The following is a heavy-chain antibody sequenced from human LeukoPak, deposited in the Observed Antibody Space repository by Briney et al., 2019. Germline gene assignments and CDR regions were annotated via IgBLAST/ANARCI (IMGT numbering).Heavy chain of an antibody. CDR2: IRSKANNYAS. CDR3: SRQTLVRGVIEDY. V-gene: IGHV3-73*01. D-gene: IGHD3-10*01. Sequence: GGSLRLSCGASGFTFSDSTMHWVRQTSGQGLEWLGRIRSKANNYASAYAESVNGRFTISRDDSKNTAYLQMNGLKTEDTAVYYCSRQTLVRGVIEDYWGQGTLVTVSS. J-gene: IGHJ4*02. CDR1: GFTFSDST.